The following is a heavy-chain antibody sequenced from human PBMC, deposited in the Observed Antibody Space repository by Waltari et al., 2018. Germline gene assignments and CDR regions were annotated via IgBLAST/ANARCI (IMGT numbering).Heavy chain of an antibody. V-gene: IGHV3-30*02. CDR3: AKDHSGYDPWFDY. CDR2: IRYDGSNT. D-gene: IGHD5-12*01. CDR1: GFTFSNYG. Sequence: QVQLVESGGGVVQPGGSLRLSCAASGFTFSNYGMPWVRQAPGKGLEWVAFIRYDGSNTYYADSVKGRFTISRDNSKSTLYLQMNSLRAEDTAVYYCAKDHSGYDPWFDYWGQGTLVTVSS. J-gene: IGHJ4*02.